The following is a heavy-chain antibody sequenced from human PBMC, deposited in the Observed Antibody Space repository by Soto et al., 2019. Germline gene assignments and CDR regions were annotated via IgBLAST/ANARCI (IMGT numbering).Heavy chain of an antibody. CDR2: INTANGYT. V-gene: IGHV1-3*04. D-gene: IGHD3-10*01. CDR1: GYTFTDYA. J-gene: IGHJ4*02. CDR3: ARDRWLGDSPWGD. Sequence: QVQLVQSGAAVQKPGASVSVSCKASGYTFTDYAIHWVRQAPGQRFEWMGWINTANGYTRYSKKFQDRVSITRDTSANTAYMELRNLRSEDTAVYYCARDRWLGDSPWGDWGQGTLVTVTS.